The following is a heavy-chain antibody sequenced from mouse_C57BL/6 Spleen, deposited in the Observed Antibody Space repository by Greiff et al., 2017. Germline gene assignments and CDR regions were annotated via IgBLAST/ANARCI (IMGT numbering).Heavy chain of an antibody. D-gene: IGHD2-12*01. Sequence: VQLQQSGPELVKPGASVKLSCKASGYSFTGYYMNWVKQSPEKSLEWIGEINPSTGGTTYNQKFKAKATLTVDKSSSTAYMQLKSLSSEDSSVYCCSRSRGVTSMYFWGPGTSVTVSS. J-gene: IGHJ4*01. CDR1: GYSFTGYY. V-gene: IGHV1-42*01. CDR2: INPSTGGT. CDR3: SRSRGVTSMYF.